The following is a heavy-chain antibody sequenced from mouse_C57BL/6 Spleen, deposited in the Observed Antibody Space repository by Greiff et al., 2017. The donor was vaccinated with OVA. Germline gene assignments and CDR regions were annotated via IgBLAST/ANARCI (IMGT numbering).Heavy chain of an antibody. CDR2: ISSGSSTI. CDR3: ARDGYYGGFDY. Sequence: DVQLVESGGGLVKPGGSLKLSCAASGFTFSDYGMHWVRQAPEKGLEWVAYISSGSSTIYYAATVKGRFTISRDNAKNTLFLQMTSLRSEDTAMYYCARDGYYGGFDYWGQGTTLTVSS. D-gene: IGHD2-3*01. J-gene: IGHJ2*01. CDR1: GFTFSDYG. V-gene: IGHV5-17*01.